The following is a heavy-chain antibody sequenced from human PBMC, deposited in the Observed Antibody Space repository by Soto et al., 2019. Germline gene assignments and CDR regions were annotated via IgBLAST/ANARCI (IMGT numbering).Heavy chain of an antibody. D-gene: IGHD6-19*01. CDR3: ARELGVAGFDL. V-gene: IGHV1-18*01. J-gene: IGHJ4*02. CDR2: ISAYNGHT. CDR1: GDRFSSYA. Sequence: ASVKVSCKTCGDRFSSYAISWVRQAPGQGLEWVGWISAYNGHTGSSQKFQGRVTMTTDTSTSTAYMDLRNVSSDDTAMYYCARELGVAGFDLWGQGTLVTVSS.